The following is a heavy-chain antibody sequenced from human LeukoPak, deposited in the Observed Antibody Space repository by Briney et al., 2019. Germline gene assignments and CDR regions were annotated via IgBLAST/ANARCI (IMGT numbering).Heavy chain of an antibody. V-gene: IGHV3-23*01. Sequence: GGTLRLSCAASGFTFSSYGMSWVRQAPGKGLEWVSVVSGSGGSIYYADSVKGRFTISRDNSKNTLYLQMNSLRAEDTAVYYCAKNEVAGYFDYWGQGTLVTVSS. J-gene: IGHJ4*02. CDR3: AKNEVAGYFDY. CDR1: GFTFSSYG. CDR2: VSGSGGSI. D-gene: IGHD6-19*01.